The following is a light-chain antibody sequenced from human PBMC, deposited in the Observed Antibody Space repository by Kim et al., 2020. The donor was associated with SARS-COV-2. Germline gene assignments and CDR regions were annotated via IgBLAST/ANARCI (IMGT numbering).Light chain of an antibody. V-gene: IGKV3-11*01. J-gene: IGKJ1*01. Sequence: EIVLAQSPATLSLSPGERATLSCRASQSVSKYLAWYQHKPGQAPRLLIYDISHRATGVPARFSGSGSGTDFTLTISSLEPEDFAVYYCQQRSNWTRTFGEGTKVDIK. CDR1: QSVSKY. CDR3: QQRSNWTRT. CDR2: DIS.